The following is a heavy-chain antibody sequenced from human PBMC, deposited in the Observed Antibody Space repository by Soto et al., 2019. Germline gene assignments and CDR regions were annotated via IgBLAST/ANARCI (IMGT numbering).Heavy chain of an antibody. Sequence: SETLSLTCAVHGVSFSGYYWDWIRQPPGKGLEWIGEVNHGGTSNYNPSLKSRAIISVDTSKNQFSLKLTSVTAEDTALYFCARQGFGVLHGLVDVWGQGTTVTVSS. CDR1: GVSFSGYY. CDR2: VNHGGTS. D-gene: IGHD3-10*01. V-gene: IGHV4-34*01. CDR3: ARQGFGVLHGLVDV. J-gene: IGHJ6*02.